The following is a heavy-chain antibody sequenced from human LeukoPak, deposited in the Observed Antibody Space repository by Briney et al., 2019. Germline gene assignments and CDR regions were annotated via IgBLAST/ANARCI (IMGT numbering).Heavy chain of an antibody. CDR3: ARGGYDSSGSSVYYFDY. CDR1: GDSINSGGYY. V-gene: IGHV4-31*03. Sequence: PSQTLSLTCTVSGDSINSGGYYWTWIRQHPGKGLEWIGYIYYSGTTYCNPSLKSRVTISVDTSENQFSLNLSSLTAADTAVYYCARGGYDSSGSSVYYFDYWGQGTLVTVSS. CDR2: IYYSGTT. J-gene: IGHJ4*02. D-gene: IGHD3-22*01.